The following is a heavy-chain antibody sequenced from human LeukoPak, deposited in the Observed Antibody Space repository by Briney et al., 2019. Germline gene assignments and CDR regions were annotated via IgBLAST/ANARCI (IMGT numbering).Heavy chain of an antibody. CDR1: GYTFTSYA. Sequence: ASVKVSCKASGYTFTSYAMHWVRQAPGQRLEWMGWINAGNGNTKYSQKFQGRVTITRDTSASTAYMELSSLRSEDTAKYYCAKVMAVAGTEHFDYWGQGTLVTVSS. V-gene: IGHV1-3*01. CDR2: INAGNGNT. CDR3: AKVMAVAGTEHFDY. J-gene: IGHJ4*01. D-gene: IGHD6-19*01.